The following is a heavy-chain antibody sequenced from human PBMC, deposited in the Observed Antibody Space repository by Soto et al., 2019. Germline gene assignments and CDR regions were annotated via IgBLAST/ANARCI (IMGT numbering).Heavy chain of an antibody. J-gene: IGHJ3*02. V-gene: IGHV5-51*01. D-gene: IGHD3-22*01. Sequence: LKISCKGSGYSFTSYWIGWVRQMPGKGLEWMGIIYPGDSDTRYSPSFQGQVTISADKSISTAYLQWSSLKASDTAMYYCATSYYYDSSGYYFDAFDIWGQGTMVTVSS. CDR3: ATSYYYDSSGYYFDAFDI. CDR1: GYSFTSYW. CDR2: IYPGDSDT.